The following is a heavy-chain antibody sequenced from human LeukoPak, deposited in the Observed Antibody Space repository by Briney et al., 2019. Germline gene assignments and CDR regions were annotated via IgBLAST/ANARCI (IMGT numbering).Heavy chain of an antibody. CDR3: ARTGAPSSDWLDP. V-gene: IGHV1-2*02. D-gene: IGHD1-1*01. CDR2: VYPNSGGT. CDR1: GGTFSSYA. Sequence: ASVNVSCKASGGTFSSYAISWLRQAPGQGLEWMGWVYPNSGGTNYAQKFQGRVAMTSDTSVNTAYMELTRLTSDDAAVYYCARTGAPSSDWLDPWGLGTLVTVSS. J-gene: IGHJ5*02.